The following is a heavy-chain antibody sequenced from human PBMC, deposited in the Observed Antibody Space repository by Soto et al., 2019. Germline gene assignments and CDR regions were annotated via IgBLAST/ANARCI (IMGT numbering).Heavy chain of an antibody. CDR3: ARGIAAPAAGGNWFDP. J-gene: IGHJ5*02. Sequence: QLMQSGAEVKKPGSSLKVSCKASGGTLTTYNINWVRQAPGQGLEWMGRIIPVLDIANYAQKLQGRVTVTADKSTSPAYLDLSSLTSADTAVYYCARGIAAPAAGGNWFDPWGKGTLVTVSS. D-gene: IGHD6-13*01. CDR1: GGTLTTYN. CDR2: IIPVLDIA. V-gene: IGHV1-69*02.